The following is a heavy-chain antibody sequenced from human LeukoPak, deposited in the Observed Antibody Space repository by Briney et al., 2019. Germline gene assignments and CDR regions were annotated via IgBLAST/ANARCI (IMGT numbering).Heavy chain of an antibody. D-gene: IGHD5-18*01. Sequence: SVKVSCKASGGTFISYAISWVRQAPGQGLEWMGGIIPIFGTANYAQKFQGRVTITTDESTSTAYMELSSLRSEDTAVYYCASSREGYSYGPYYYYMDVWGKGTTVTVSS. CDR3: ASSREGYSYGPYYYYMDV. CDR1: GGTFISYA. CDR2: IIPIFGTA. V-gene: IGHV1-69*05. J-gene: IGHJ6*03.